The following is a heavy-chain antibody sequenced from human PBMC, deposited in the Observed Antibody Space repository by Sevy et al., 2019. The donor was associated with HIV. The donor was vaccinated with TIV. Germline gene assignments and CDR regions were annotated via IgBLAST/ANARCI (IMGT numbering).Heavy chain of an antibody. CDR1: GFTFGDYA. CDR3: TNSGSYYSNYYYYGMDV. CDR2: VRRKAYGGTT. Sequence: GGSLRLSCTASGFTFGDYAMSWFRQAPGKGLEWVGFVRRKAYGGTTEYAASVKGRFTISRDDSKSIAYLQMNSLNTEDTAVYYCTNSGSYYSNYYYYGMDVWGQGTTVTVSS. V-gene: IGHV3-49*03. D-gene: IGHD1-26*01. J-gene: IGHJ6*02.